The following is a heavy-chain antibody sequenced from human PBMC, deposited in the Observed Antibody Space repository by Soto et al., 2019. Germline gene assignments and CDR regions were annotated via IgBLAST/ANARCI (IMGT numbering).Heavy chain of an antibody. J-gene: IGHJ4*02. V-gene: IGHV3-73*02. Sequence: EVQLVESGGGLVQPGGSLKLSCAASGFTFSGSAMHWVRQASGKGLEWVGRIRSKANSYATAYAASVKGRFTISRDDSKNTAYLQMNSPKTEDTAVYYCTTTYYYDSSGYYADFDYWGQGTLVTVSS. CDR1: GFTFSGSA. CDR3: TTTYYYDSSGYYADFDY. CDR2: IRSKANSYAT. D-gene: IGHD3-22*01.